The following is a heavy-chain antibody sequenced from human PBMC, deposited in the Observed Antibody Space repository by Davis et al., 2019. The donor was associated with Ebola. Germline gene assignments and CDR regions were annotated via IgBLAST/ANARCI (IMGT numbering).Heavy chain of an antibody. Sequence: PGGSLRLSCAASGFPFSAYAMSWVRQPPAEGLQCFSTFSISGRDTYYIDSVMGRFTVSRDNSKNTVFLQMNSLRVEDTAHYYCAQGSSPDNWGPGTLVTVSS. CDR3: AQGSSPDN. J-gene: IGHJ4*02. CDR2: FSISGRDT. CDR1: GFPFSAYA. D-gene: IGHD6-6*01. V-gene: IGHV3-23*01.